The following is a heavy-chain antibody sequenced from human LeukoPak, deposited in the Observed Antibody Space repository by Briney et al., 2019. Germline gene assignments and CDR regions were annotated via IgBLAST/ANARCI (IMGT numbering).Heavy chain of an antibody. Sequence: HPGGSLRLSCETAGFTFSSYVMHWVRRTPGKGLVWVSRISHDGIISYADYVKGRFTISRDNAKKSLYLQMNSLSAEDTAVYYCGRFSRAPDYWGQGTLVTVSS. J-gene: IGHJ4*02. CDR2: ISHDGII. CDR3: GRFSRAPDY. CDR1: GFTFSSYV. D-gene: IGHD2-2*01. V-gene: IGHV3-74*01.